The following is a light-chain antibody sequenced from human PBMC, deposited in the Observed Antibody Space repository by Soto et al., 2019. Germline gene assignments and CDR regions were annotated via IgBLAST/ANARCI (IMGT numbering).Light chain of an antibody. J-gene: IGKJ4*01. CDR1: QSVSSY. CDR3: QQRSNWPPSVT. Sequence: EIVLTQSPATLSLSPGERATLSCRASQSVSSYLAWYQQKPGQAPRLFIYDASNRATGIPARFSGSGSGTDFTLTISSLEPEDFAVYYCQQRSNWPPSVTFGGGTKVEIK. CDR2: DAS. V-gene: IGKV3-11*01.